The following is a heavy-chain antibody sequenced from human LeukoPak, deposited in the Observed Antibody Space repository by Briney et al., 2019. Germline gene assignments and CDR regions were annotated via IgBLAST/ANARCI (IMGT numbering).Heavy chain of an antibody. V-gene: IGHV3-23*01. D-gene: IGHD2-21*01. CDR1: GFTFSSYA. CDR2: ISGSGGST. J-gene: IGHJ6*02. Sequence: GGSLRLSCAASGFTFSSYAMSWVRQAPGKGLEWVSAISGSGGSTYYADSVRGRFTISRDNAKNTLYLQMSGLRVEDTAVYHCASNSPYYGMDVWGQGTTVTVSS. CDR3: ASNSPYYGMDV.